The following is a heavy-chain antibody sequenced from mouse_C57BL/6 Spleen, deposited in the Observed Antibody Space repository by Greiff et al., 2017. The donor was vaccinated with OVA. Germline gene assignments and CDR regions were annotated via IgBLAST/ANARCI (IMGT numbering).Heavy chain of an antibody. CDR1: GYKFNSYW. J-gene: IGHJ1*03. D-gene: IGHD1-1*01. CDR3: TRRYYGSSYEDWYFDD. Sequence: EVQLQQSGTVLARPGASVKMSCTTSGYKFNSYWMHWVKQRPGQGLEWIGGIYPGNGDTSYNQKFKGKAKLTAVTSASTAYMERSSLTNEASAVYYCTRRYYGSSYEDWYFDDWGTGTTVTVSS. CDR2: IYPGNGDT. V-gene: IGHV1-5*01.